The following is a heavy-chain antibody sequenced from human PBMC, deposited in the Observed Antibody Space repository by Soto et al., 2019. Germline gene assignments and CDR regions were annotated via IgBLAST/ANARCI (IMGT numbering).Heavy chain of an antibody. D-gene: IGHD2-21*02. CDR1: GGSISSYY. Sequence: SETLSLTCTVSGGSISSYYWSWIRQPPGKGLEWIGYMYNTGSTIYNPSLKSRVTISVDTSKNQFSLKMNSVTAAATAVYYCARDLWGYCGADCYPLDVWGQGTTVTVS. V-gene: IGHV4-59*01. CDR2: MYNTGST. J-gene: IGHJ6*02. CDR3: ARDLWGYCGADCYPLDV.